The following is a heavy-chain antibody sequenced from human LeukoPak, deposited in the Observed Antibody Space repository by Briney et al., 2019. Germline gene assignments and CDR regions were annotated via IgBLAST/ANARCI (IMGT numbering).Heavy chain of an antibody. J-gene: IGHJ4*02. CDR1: GFTFSSYA. CDR3: AKGYSSGWSGFSAFDY. V-gene: IGHV3-23*01. D-gene: IGHD6-19*01. Sequence: GGSLRLSCAASGFTFSSYAMSWVRQAPGKGLEWVSAISGSGGNTYYADSVKGRFTISRDNSKNTLYLQVNSLRAEDTAVYYCAKGYSSGWSGFSAFDYWGQGTLVTVSS. CDR2: ISGSGGNT.